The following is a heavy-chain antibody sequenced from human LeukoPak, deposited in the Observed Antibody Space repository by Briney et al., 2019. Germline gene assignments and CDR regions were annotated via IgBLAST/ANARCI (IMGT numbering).Heavy chain of an antibody. D-gene: IGHD4/OR15-4a*01. J-gene: IGHJ4*02. V-gene: IGHV3-23*01. CDR1: GFTFTNYA. CDR2: ISGSGGST. CDR3: AKYSGRTMVTYCFNY. Sequence: PGGSLRLSCAASGFTFTNYALHWVRQAPGKGLEWVSGISGSGGSTYYADSVKGRFTISRDNSKNTLDLQMNSLRVEDTAVYYCAKYSGRTMVTYCFNYWGQGTLVTVSS.